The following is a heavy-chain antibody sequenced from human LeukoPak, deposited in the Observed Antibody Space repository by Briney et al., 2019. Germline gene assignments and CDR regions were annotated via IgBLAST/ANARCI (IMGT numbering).Heavy chain of an antibody. CDR1: GGSISSYY. V-gene: IGHV4-59*08. J-gene: IGHJ4*02. D-gene: IGHD6-6*01. Sequence: SETLSLTCTVSGGSISSYYWSWIRQPPGKGLEWIGYIYYSGSTNYNPSLKSRVTISVDTSKNQFSLKLSSVTAADTAVCYYARHLATTGSRSYYFDYWGQGTLVTVSS. CDR3: ARHLATTGSRSYYFDY. CDR2: IYYSGST.